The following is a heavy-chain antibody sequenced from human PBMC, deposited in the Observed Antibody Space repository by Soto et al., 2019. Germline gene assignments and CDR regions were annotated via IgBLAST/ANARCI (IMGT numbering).Heavy chain of an antibody. CDR1: GVTLISYA. CDR3: AKDQDVLRYFDWLLSFDY. V-gene: IGHV3-23*01. CDR2: ISGSGGST. D-gene: IGHD3-9*01. Sequence: XGSLRLSCAASGVTLISYALSWVRQAPGRGLDWVSAISGSGGSTYYADSVKGRFTISRDNSKNTLYLQMNSLRAEDTAVYYCAKDQDVLRYFDWLLSFDYWGQGTLVTVSS. J-gene: IGHJ4*02.